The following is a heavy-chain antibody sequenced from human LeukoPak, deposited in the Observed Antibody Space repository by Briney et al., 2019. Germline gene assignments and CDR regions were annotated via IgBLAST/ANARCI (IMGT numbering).Heavy chain of an antibody. D-gene: IGHD6-13*01. CDR3: ARGTRYSSSWYSYYFDY. V-gene: IGHV4-39*07. Sequence: SETLSLTCTVSGGSISSSSYYWGWIRQPPGKGLEWIGSIYYSGSTYYNPSLKSRVTISVDTSKNQFSLKLSSVTAADTAVYYCARGTRYSSSWYSYYFDYWGQGTLVTVSS. J-gene: IGHJ4*02. CDR2: IYYSGST. CDR1: GGSISSSSYY.